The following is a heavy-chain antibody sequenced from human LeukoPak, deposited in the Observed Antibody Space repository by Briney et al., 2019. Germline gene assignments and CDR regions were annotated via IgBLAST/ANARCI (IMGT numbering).Heavy chain of an antibody. CDR2: IIPIFGTA. V-gene: IGHV1-69*13. J-gene: IGHJ6*02. Sequence: SVKVSCKASGGTFSSYAISWVRQAPGQGLEWMGGIIPIFGTANYAQKFQGRVTITANESTSTAYMELSSLRFEDTAVYYCARAQQLVPHYYGMDVWGQGTTVTVSS. CDR1: GGTFSSYA. D-gene: IGHD6-13*01. CDR3: ARAQQLVPHYYGMDV.